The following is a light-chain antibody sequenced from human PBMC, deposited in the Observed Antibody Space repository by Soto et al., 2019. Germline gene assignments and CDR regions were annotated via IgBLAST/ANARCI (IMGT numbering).Light chain of an antibody. V-gene: IGLV2-11*01. CDR3: CSYAGTTHV. CDR1: SSDIGGYNY. J-gene: IGLJ1*01. Sequence: QSALTQPPSVSGSPGQSVTISCTGTSSDIGGYNYVSRYQQLPGKAPKVMIYDVSKRPSGVPDRFSGSNSGNTASLTISGLQAEDEADYYCCSYAGTTHVFGTGTKVTVL. CDR2: DVS.